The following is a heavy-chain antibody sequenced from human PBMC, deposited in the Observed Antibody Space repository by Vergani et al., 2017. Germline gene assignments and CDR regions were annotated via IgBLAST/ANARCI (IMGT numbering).Heavy chain of an antibody. CDR2: IIPIFGTA. CDR1: GGTFSSYA. V-gene: IGHV1-69*01. J-gene: IGHJ5*02. Sequence: QVQLVQSGAEVKKPGSSVKVSCKASGGTFSSYAISWVRQAPGQGLEWMGGIIPIFGTANYAQKFQGRVTITADESTSTAYMELSSLRSEDTAVYYCARYGRVSCSSTSCYRNNWFDPWGQGTLVTVSS. D-gene: IGHD2-2*02. CDR3: ARYGRVSCSSTSCYRNNWFDP.